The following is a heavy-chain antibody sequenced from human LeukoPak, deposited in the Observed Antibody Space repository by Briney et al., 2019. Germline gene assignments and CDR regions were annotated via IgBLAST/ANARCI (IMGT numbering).Heavy chain of an antibody. CDR2: IYSGGST. V-gene: IGHV3-66*01. D-gene: IGHD4-23*01. J-gene: IGHJ5*02. Sequence: GGSLRLSCAASGFTVSSNYMSWVRQAPGKGLEWVSVIYSGGSTYYADSVKGRFTISRDNSKNTLYLQMNSLRAEDTAVYYCARDPSYDYGGNNHWGQGTLVTVSS. CDR1: GFTVSSNY. CDR3: ARDPSYDYGGNNH.